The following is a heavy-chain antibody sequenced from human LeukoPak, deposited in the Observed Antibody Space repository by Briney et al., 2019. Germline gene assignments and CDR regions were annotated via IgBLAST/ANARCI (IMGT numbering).Heavy chain of an antibody. D-gene: IGHD5-12*01. V-gene: IGHV3-23*01. J-gene: IGHJ3*02. CDR3: AKGGYIGYNGLFDI. Sequence: GGSLRLSCGASGFTLNTYIVSWVRQTPGKGLQWVSAISASGTTTYYADSVKGRFTISRDDSKNMLYLQMNSLTAKNTATYYCAKGGYIGYNGLFDIWGQGTMVTVSS. CDR2: ISASGTTT. CDR1: GFTLNTYI.